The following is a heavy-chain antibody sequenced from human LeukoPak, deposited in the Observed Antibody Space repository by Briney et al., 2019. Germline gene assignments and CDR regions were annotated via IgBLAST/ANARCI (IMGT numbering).Heavy chain of an antibody. D-gene: IGHD3-3*01. CDR3: ARHPHGRVFGVVTQPYFDY. V-gene: IGHV4-39*01. CDR1: GGSISSSSYF. J-gene: IGHJ4*02. Sequence: SEPLSLTCTVSGGSISSSSYFWGWIRQPPGKGLEWIGSIYYSGSTYYNPSLKSRVTISVDTSKIQFSLKLSSVTAADTAVYYCARHPHGRVFGVVTQPYFDYWGQGTLVTVSS. CDR2: IYYSGST.